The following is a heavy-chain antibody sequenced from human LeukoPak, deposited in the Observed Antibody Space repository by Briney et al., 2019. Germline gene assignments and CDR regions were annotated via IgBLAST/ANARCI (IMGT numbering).Heavy chain of an antibody. Sequence: SGPTLVKPTQTLTLTCTFSGFSLSTRGVGVGWIRQPPGKALEWLALIYWDDDKRYSPSLKSRLTITKDTSNNQVVLTMTNMDPVDTATYYCAHSGVAGISGWYFDLWGRGTLVTVSS. D-gene: IGHD6-19*01. CDR1: GFSLSTRGVG. CDR2: IYWDDDK. CDR3: AHSGVAGISGWYFDL. J-gene: IGHJ2*01. V-gene: IGHV2-5*02.